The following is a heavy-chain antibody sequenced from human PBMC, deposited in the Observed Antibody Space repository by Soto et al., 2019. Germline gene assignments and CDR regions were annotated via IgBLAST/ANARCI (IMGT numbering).Heavy chain of an antibody. D-gene: IGHD6-13*01. J-gene: IGHJ6*02. CDR2: IYYSGST. Sequence: ETLSLTCTVSGGSISSSSYYWGWIRQPPGKGLEWIGSIYYSGSTYYNPSLKSRVTISVDTSKNQFSLKLSSVTAADTAVYYCARTHSSSWYGYDMDVWGQGTTVTVSS. CDR3: ARTHSSSWYGYDMDV. CDR1: GGSISSSSYY. V-gene: IGHV4-39*01.